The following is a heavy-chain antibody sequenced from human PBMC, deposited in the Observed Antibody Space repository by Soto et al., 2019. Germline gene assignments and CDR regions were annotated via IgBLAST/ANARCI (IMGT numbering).Heavy chain of an antibody. J-gene: IGHJ5*02. CDR3: ARHPLWFGELLNWFDP. CDR2: IYYSGST. Sequence: PSETLSLTCTVSGGSISSSSYYWGWIRQPPGKGLEWIGSIYYSGSTYYNPSLKSRVTISVDTSKNQFSLKLSSVTAADTAVYYCARHPLWFGELLNWFDPWGQGTLVTVSS. CDR1: GGSISSSSYY. D-gene: IGHD3-10*01. V-gene: IGHV4-39*01.